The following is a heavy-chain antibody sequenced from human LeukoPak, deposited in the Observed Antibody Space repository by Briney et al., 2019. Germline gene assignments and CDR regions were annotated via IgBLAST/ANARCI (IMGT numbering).Heavy chain of an antibody. CDR3: ALDYYDSSGSMDY. CDR2: ISGSGGST. V-gene: IGHV3-23*01. Sequence: QPGGSLRLSCTASGFTFNAFAMTWVRQAPGKGLEWVSAISGSGGSTYYADSVKGRFTISRDNSKNTLYLQMNSLRAEDTAVYYCALDYYDSSGSMDYWGQGTLVTVSS. J-gene: IGHJ4*02. D-gene: IGHD3-22*01. CDR1: GFTFNAFA.